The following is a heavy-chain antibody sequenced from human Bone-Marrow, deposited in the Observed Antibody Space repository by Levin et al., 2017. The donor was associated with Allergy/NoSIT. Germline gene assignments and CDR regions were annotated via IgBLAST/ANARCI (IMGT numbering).Heavy chain of an antibody. CDR2: ISFDGKNK. D-gene: IGHD3-16*01. V-gene: IGHV3-30*04. Sequence: GESLKISCVASGFTFTRYSMHWVRQAPGKGLEWVAVISFDGKNKYYRDSVKGRYTISRDNSKNTLYLQMKSLRAEDTALYYCARDPHNYDYIWVAYYYGLDAWGQGTTVTVSS. CDR1: GFTFTRYS. J-gene: IGHJ6*02. CDR3: ARDPHNYDYIWVAYYYGLDA.